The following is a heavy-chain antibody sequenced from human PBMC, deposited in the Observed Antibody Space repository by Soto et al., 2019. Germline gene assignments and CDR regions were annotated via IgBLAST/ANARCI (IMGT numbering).Heavy chain of an antibody. Sequence: VQLLDSGGDWVQPGGSLRLSCAVSGLTFSDYAMSWVRQAPGKGLEWVSSISGRGGRTFYRDSVKGRYTISRDNSKNLLVPQMSSLRVEETALYFCAKDRDGWELPPRHFGMDVWGLGIMVTV. CDR1: GLTFSDYA. CDR2: ISGRGGRT. D-gene: IGHD6-19*01. CDR3: AKDRDGWELPPRHFGMDV. J-gene: IGHJ6*02. V-gene: IGHV3-23*01.